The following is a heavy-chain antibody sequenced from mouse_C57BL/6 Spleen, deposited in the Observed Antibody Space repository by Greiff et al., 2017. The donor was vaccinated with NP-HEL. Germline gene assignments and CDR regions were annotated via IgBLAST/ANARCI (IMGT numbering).Heavy chain of an antibody. D-gene: IGHD1-1*01. V-gene: IGHV1-81*01. CDR3: ARSGGSSYERGYFDY. CDR1: GYTFTSYG. CDR2: SYPRSGNT. J-gene: IGHJ2*01. Sequence: VKLQQSGAELARPGASVKLSCKASGYTFTSYGISWVKQRTGQGLEWIGESYPRSGNTYYNEKFKGKATLTADKSSSTAYMELRSLTSEDSAVYFCARSGGSSYERGYFDYWGQGTTLTVSS.